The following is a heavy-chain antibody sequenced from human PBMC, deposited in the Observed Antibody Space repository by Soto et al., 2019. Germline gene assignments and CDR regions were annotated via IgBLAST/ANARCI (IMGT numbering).Heavy chain of an antibody. CDR1: GGSIRSYS. Sequence: TSETLSLTCTVSGGSIRSYSWSWIRQPPGKGLEWIGYLCYNGSTNYNPPLKSRVTISVDTSKNQFSLKLSSATAADTAVYYCVRGPYRSGWLFDYWGQGILVTVSS. J-gene: IGHJ4*02. D-gene: IGHD6-19*01. V-gene: IGHV4-59*01. CDR2: LCYNGST. CDR3: VRGPYRSGWLFDY.